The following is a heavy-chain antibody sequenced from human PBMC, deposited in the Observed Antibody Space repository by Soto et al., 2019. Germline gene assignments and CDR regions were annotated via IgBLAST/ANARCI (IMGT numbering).Heavy chain of an antibody. J-gene: IGHJ6*02. V-gene: IGHV4-59*01. CDR2: IYYSGST. D-gene: IGHD2-21*02. CDR3: ARDSLVVTAIPPPYYYYGMEV. CDR1: GGSISSYY. Sequence: SETLSLTCTVSGGSISSYYWSWIRQPPGKGLEWIGYIYYSGSTNYNPSLKSRVTISVDTSKNQFSLKLSSVTAADTAVYYCARDSLVVTAIPPPYYYYGMEVWGQGTTVSVCS.